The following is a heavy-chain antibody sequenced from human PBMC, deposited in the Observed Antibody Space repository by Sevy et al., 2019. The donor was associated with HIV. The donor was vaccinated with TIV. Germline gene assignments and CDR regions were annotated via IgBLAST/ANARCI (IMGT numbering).Heavy chain of an antibody. D-gene: IGHD3-22*01. CDR1: GFILSDYH. CDR2: ISGGDDST. CDR3: AKFGDYYDSGGYYWYFDF. J-gene: IGHJ2*01. V-gene: IGHV3-23*01. Sequence: GGSLRLSCAASGFILSDYHMSWVRQAPGKGLEWVSSISGGDDSTYYADSVKGRFTVSRDNSKNTLYLQMNTLRAEDTALYYCAKFGDYYDSGGYYWYFDFWGRGALVTVSS.